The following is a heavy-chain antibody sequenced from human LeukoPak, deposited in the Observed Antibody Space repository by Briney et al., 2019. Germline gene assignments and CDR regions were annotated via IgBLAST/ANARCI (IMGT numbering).Heavy chain of an antibody. CDR2: ISAYNGNT. CDR3: ARDAGTRSFDY. Sequence: ASVKVSCKASRYTFTGYYMHWVRQAPGQGLEWMGWISAYNGNTNYAQKLQGRVTMTTDTSTSTAYMELRSLRSDDTAVYYCARDAGTRSFDYWGQGTLVTVSS. V-gene: IGHV1-18*04. CDR1: RYTFTGYY. J-gene: IGHJ4*02.